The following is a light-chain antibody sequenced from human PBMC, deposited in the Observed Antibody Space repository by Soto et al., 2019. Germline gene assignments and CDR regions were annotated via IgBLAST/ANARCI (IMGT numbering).Light chain of an antibody. V-gene: IGKV3-20*01. CDR1: QSVSSN. Sequence: EIVLTQSPGTLSLSPGERATLSCRASQSVSSNLAWYQQKPGQAPRLLIHGASSRATGIPDRFSGSGSGTDFTLTISRLEPEDFAVYFCQQYGNSPITFGQGTRLENK. CDR2: GAS. J-gene: IGKJ5*01. CDR3: QQYGNSPIT.